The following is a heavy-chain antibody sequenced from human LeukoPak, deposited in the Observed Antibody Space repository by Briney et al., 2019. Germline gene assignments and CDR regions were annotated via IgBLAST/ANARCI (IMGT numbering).Heavy chain of an antibody. V-gene: IGHV1-8*02. CDR3: ARGSVYYYDSSGYYERQNWFDP. CDR1: GGTFSSYA. Sequence: ASVKVSCKASGGTFSSYAISWVRQATGQGLEWMGWMNPNSGNTGYAQKFQGRVTMTRNTSISTAYMELSSLRSEDTAVYYCARGSVYYYDSSGYYERQNWFDPWGQGTLVTVSS. J-gene: IGHJ5*02. CDR2: MNPNSGNT. D-gene: IGHD3-22*01.